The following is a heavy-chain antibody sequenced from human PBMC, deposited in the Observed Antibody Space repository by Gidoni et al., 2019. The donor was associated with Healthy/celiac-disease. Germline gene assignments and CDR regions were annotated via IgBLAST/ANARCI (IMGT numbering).Heavy chain of an antibody. Sequence: QVQLQQWGAGLLKPSETLSLTCAVYGGSFRGYYWSWIRQPPGKGLEWIGEINHSGSTNYNPSLKSRVTISVDTSKNQFSLKLSSVTAADTAVYYCARAPPGSSYAFDIWGQGTMVTVSS. CDR1: GGSFRGYY. D-gene: IGHD3-16*02. CDR2: INHSGST. V-gene: IGHV4-34*01. J-gene: IGHJ3*02. CDR3: ARAPPGSSYAFDI.